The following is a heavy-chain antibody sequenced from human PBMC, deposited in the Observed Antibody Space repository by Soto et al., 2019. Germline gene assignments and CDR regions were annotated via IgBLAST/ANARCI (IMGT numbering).Heavy chain of an antibody. CDR3: AAYSHKGY. Sequence: EEQLVESGGDLVQPGGSLRLSCAASGFTVSNNYMSWVRQAPGKGLEWVSLIYSGGSTYYADSVKGRFTISRDSSKNTLYLQMNSLRAEDTAIYYCAAYSHKGYWGQGTLVTVSS. V-gene: IGHV3-66*01. CDR2: IYSGGST. CDR1: GFTVSNNY. J-gene: IGHJ4*02. D-gene: IGHD3-16*01.